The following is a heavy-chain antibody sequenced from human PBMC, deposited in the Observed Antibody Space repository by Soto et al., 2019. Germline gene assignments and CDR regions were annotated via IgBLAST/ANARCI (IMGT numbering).Heavy chain of an antibody. Sequence: GGSLRLSCAASGFTFSSYAMHWVRQAPGKGLEWVAVISYDGSNKYYADSVKGRFTISRDNSKNTLYLQMNSLRAEDTAVYYCARDFYGSDEYFQHWGQGTLVTVSS. J-gene: IGHJ1*01. D-gene: IGHD3-10*01. CDR1: GFTFSSYA. CDR2: ISYDGSNK. CDR3: ARDFYGSDEYFQH. V-gene: IGHV3-30-3*01.